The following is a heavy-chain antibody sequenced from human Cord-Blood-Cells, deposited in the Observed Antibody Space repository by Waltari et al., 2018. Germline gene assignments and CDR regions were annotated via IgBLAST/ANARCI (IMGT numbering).Heavy chain of an antibody. V-gene: IGHV1-2*02. CDR3: ARWEAGGVTGEKYGFDY. CDR1: GYTFTGYY. Sequence: QVQLVQSGAEVKKPGASVKVSCKASGYTFTGYYMHWVRQAPGQGLEWMRGINPNSGGKNYAQKFQGRGTMTRDTSISTAYRELGRLRSDDTAVYYCARWEAGGVTGEKYGFDYWGQGTLVTVSS. CDR2: INPNSGGK. J-gene: IGHJ4*02. D-gene: IGHD7-27*01.